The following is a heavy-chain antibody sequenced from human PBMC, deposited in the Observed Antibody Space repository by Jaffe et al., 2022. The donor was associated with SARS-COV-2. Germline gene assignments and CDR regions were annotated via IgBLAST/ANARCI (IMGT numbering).Heavy chain of an antibody. Sequence: QVQLVQSGAEVKKPGASVKVSCKASGYTFTNYAMQWVRQAPGQRLEWMGWINNGNGNTQNSQKFQGRVTITRDTSASTAYMELSSLRSEDTAVYYCARSRDYCSRTSCYEGYYYYMDVWGKGTTVTVSS. CDR2: INNGNGNT. CDR3: ARSRDYCSRTSCYEGYYYYMDV. CDR1: GYTFTNYA. D-gene: IGHD2-2*01. J-gene: IGHJ6*03. V-gene: IGHV1-3*04.